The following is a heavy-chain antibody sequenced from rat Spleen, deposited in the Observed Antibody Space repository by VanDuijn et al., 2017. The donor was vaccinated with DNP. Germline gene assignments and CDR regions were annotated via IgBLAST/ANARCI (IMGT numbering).Heavy chain of an antibody. CDR1: GFSLTSYN. D-gene: IGHD1-11*01. V-gene: IGHV2-41*01. Sequence: QVQLKESGPGLVQPSQTLSLTCTVAGFSLTSYNVHWVRQPPGKGLEWMGVIGNTGGTRYNSALKSRLSISKETSKSQVFLRRNSLQIEDTATYFCASTLVNYDSYGYFALDAWGQGTSVTVSS. J-gene: IGHJ4*01. CDR2: IGNTGGT. CDR3: ASTLVNYDSYGYFALDA.